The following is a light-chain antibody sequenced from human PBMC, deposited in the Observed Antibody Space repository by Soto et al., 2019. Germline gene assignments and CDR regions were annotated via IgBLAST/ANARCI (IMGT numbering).Light chain of an antibody. CDR1: NSDAGGYDY. J-gene: IGLJ1*01. CDR3: SSYSLSTAYL. V-gene: IGLV2-14*01. Sequence: QSVLTQAASVSGSPGQSISISCTATNSDAGGYDYVSWYQIHPRKPPKLMVFEVSNRPSGVSYRFSGSKSGNTASLTISGLQAEDEADYFCSSYSLSTAYLFGTGTKVTVL. CDR2: EVS.